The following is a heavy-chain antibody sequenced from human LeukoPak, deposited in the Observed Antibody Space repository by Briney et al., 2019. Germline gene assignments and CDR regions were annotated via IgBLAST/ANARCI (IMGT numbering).Heavy chain of an antibody. V-gene: IGHV4-38-2*02. CDR3: ARDGRAGSYRRLDY. CDR2: INHSGNT. Sequence: SETLSLTCAVSAYSISSGYYWGWIRQPPGKGLEWIGSINHSGNTYYNPSLKSRVTISVDTSKNHFSLKLNSVTAADTAVYYCARDGRAGSYRRLDYWGQGTLVTVSS. D-gene: IGHD3-16*02. J-gene: IGHJ4*02. CDR1: AYSISSGYY.